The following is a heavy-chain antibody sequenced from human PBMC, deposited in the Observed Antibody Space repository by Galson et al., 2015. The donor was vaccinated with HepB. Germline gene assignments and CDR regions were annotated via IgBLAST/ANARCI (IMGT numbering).Heavy chain of an antibody. Sequence: SETLSLTCTVSGGSISSYYWSWIRQPPGKGLEWIGYIYYSGSTNYNPSLKSRVTISVDTSKNQFSLKLSSVTAADTAVYYCAREYCSSTSCYTRLSWFDPWGQGTLVTVSS. CDR3: AREYCSSTSCYTRLSWFDP. CDR2: IYYSGST. D-gene: IGHD2-2*02. CDR1: GGSISSYY. J-gene: IGHJ5*02. V-gene: IGHV4-59*12.